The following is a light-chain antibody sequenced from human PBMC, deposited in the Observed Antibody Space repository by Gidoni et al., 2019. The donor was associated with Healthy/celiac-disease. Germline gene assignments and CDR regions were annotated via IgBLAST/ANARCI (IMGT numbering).Light chain of an antibody. CDR2: DAS. V-gene: IGKV1-33*01. Sequence: DIQMTQSPSSLSASVGDRVTITCQASQDISNYLNWYQQKPGKAPKLLIYDASNLETGVPSRFSGSGSWTDFTFTISSLQPEDIETYYCQQYDNLPYTFGQGTKLEIK. CDR3: QQYDNLPYT. J-gene: IGKJ2*01. CDR1: QDISNY.